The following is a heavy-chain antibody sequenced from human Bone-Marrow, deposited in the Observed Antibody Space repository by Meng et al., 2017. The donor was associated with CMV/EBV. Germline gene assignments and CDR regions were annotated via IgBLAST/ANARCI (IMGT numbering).Heavy chain of an antibody. Sequence: GESLKISCAASGFAFNTYGMHWVRQAPGKGLEWVAFIRSDGRNKYYAESLKGRFTISRDNSKNTLYLQMNNLRAEDTAVYQCAKDHGGLNRGGSGPGDWGQGPRVTGYS. CDR3: AKDHGGLNRGGSGPGD. CDR1: GFAFNTYG. J-gene: IGHJ4*01. V-gene: IGHV3-30*02. CDR2: IRSDGRNK. D-gene: IGHD3-3*01.